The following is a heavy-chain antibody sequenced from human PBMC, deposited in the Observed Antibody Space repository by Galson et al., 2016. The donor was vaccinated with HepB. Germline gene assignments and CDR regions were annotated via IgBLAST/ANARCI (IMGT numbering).Heavy chain of an antibody. J-gene: IGHJ6*02. V-gene: IGHV3-7*01. CDR1: GFSFSNYW. D-gene: IGHD3-22*01. Sequence: SLRLSCAASGFSFSNYWMGWVRQSPGKGLEWVANIKQDGSENYYVDSVKGRFTISRDNAKNSLYLQVNSLRAEDTAVYYCARDNKWLLSYYFYYSMDVWGQGTTVTVSS. CDR2: IKQDGSEN. CDR3: ARDNKWLLSYYFYYSMDV.